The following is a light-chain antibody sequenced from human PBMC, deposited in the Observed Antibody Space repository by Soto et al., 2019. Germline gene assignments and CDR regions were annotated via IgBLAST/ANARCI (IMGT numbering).Light chain of an antibody. CDR3: CSYAGRSTHVV. J-gene: IGLJ2*01. V-gene: IGLV2-23*01. Sequence: QSALTQPASVSGSPGPSITSSCTGTSSDVGSYNLVSWYQQYPGKAPKLMVYEGSKPPSGVSNRFSGSKSGNTASLTISGPQAEDEADYYCCSYAGRSTHVVFGGGTKLTVL. CDR1: SSDVGSYNL. CDR2: EGS.